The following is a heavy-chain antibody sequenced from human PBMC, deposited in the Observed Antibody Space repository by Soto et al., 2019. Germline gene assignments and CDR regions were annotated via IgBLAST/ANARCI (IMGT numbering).Heavy chain of an antibody. D-gene: IGHD3-16*01. Sequence: QVQLVQSGSEVKKPGASVKVSCKSFGYSFTSFDVHWVRQASGQGLEWMGWMNPNSGNTDYAQRFQGRVTMTRNTSINSASMELNSLTSDETAVYYCARGVWFGTWLDHWGQGSLVTVSS. V-gene: IGHV1-8*02. CDR2: MNPNSGNT. CDR3: ARGVWFGTWLDH. CDR1: GYSFTSFD. J-gene: IGHJ5*02.